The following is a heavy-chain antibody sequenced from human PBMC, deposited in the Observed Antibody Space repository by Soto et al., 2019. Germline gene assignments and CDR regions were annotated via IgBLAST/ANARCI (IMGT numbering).Heavy chain of an antibody. CDR3: ASRGYCSSRTYFRWFDP. Sequence: QVQLVQSGAEVRKPGSSVKVSCKASGGTFHKYGLSWVRQAPGQGLEWMGGIIPIFATVNYAQKFQGRVTITADRSTSTAFMELSSLTSEDTAVYYCASRGYCSSRTYFRWFDPWGQGTLVTVSS. J-gene: IGHJ5*02. V-gene: IGHV1-69*06. CDR1: GGTFHKYG. CDR2: IIPIFATV. D-gene: IGHD2-2*01.